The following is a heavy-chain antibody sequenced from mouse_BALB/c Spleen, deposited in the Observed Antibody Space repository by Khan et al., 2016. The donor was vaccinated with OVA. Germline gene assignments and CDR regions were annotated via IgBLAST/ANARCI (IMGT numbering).Heavy chain of an antibody. Sequence: VQLQQSGAELAKPGASVKMSCKASGYTFTTYWMHWVKQRPGQGLEWIGYIIPTSGYTDYNEKLKDRATLSADKSSSTAYLPLSRLPSEESAYYYVTRDRIGYWGQGTTRTVAS. CDR1: GYTFTTYW. J-gene: IGHJ2*01. CDR3: TRDRIGY. CDR2: IIPTSGYT. V-gene: IGHV1-7*01.